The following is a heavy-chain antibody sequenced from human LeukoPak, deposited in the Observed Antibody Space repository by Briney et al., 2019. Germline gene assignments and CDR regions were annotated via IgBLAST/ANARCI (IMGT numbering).Heavy chain of an antibody. V-gene: IGHV3-48*03. CDR3: AREGSNTGYVDY. CDR1: GFTFSSYE. CDR2: IRSSGSTI. Sequence: LPGGSLRLSCAASGFTFSSYEMDSVRQAPGKGLEWVSYIRSSGSTIYYADSVKARFTISRDNAKNSLYLQMNSLRAEDTAVYYCAREGSNTGYVDYWGRGTLATVSS. J-gene: IGHJ4*02. D-gene: IGHD1-14*01.